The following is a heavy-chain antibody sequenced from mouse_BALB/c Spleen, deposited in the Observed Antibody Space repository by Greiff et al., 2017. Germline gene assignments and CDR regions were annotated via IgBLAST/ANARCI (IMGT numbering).Heavy chain of an antibody. CDR2: IWAGGST. V-gene: IGHV2-9*02. CDR3: ARGRSYYGSSLYAMDY. J-gene: IGHJ4*01. Sequence: VKLVESGPGLVAPSQSLSITCTVSGFSLTSYGVHWVRQPPGKGLEWLGVIWAGGSTNYNSALMSRLSISKDNSKSQVFLKMNSLQTDDTAMYYCARGRSYYGSSLYAMDYWGQGTSVTVSS. CDR1: GFSLTSYG. D-gene: IGHD1-1*01.